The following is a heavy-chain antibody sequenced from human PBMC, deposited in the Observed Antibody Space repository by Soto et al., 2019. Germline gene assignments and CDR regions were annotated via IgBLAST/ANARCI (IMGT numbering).Heavy chain of an antibody. CDR3: TTDHRHGKYSYGPVKYYYYGMDV. V-gene: IGHV3-15*07. CDR1: GFTFSNAW. CDR2: IKSKTDGGTT. Sequence: GGSLRLSCAASGFTFSNAWMNWVRQAPGKGLEWVGRIKSKTDGGTTDYAAPVKGRFTISRDDSKNTLYLQMNSLKTEETAVYYCTTDHRHGKYSYGPVKYYYYGMDVWGQGTTVTVSS. J-gene: IGHJ6*02. D-gene: IGHD5-18*01.